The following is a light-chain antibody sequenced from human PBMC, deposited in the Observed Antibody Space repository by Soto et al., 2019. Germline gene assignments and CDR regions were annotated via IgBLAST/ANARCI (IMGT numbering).Light chain of an antibody. J-gene: IGKJ1*01. CDR2: AAS. CDR3: QQYYSYPWT. V-gene: IGKV1-8*01. CDR1: QGISSY. Sequence: AIRMTQSPSSFSASTGDRFTITCRASQGISSYLAWYQQKPGKAPKLLIYAASTLQSGVTSRFSGSGSGTDFTLTISCLQSEDFATYYCQQYYSYPWTVGQGTKVDIK.